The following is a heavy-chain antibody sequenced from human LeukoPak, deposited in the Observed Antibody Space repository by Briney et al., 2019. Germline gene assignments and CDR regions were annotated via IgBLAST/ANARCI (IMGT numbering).Heavy chain of an antibody. J-gene: IGHJ2*01. CDR2: IYTSGST. Sequence: PSETLSLTCTVSGDSFTSRNYYWSWIRQPAGKGLEWIGRIYTSGSTNYNPSLKSRVTMSVDTSKNQFSLKLSSVTAADTAVYYCARVWGATGPNWGSIVHWYFDLWGRGTLVTVSS. CDR3: ARVWGATGPNWGSIVHWYFDL. D-gene: IGHD7-27*01. V-gene: IGHV4-61*02. CDR1: GDSFTSRNYY.